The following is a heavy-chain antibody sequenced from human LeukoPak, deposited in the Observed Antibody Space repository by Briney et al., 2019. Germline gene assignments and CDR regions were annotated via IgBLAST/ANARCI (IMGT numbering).Heavy chain of an antibody. CDR3: ARQRTNWNSPGGDYYYYYGMDV. Sequence: SETLSLNCTVSGGSISSYYWSWIRQPPGKGLEWIGYIYYSGSTNYNPSLKSRVTISVDTSKNQFSLKLSSATAADTAVYYCARQRTNWNSPGGDYYYYYGMDVWGQGTTVTVSS. V-gene: IGHV4-59*08. CDR1: GGSISSYY. D-gene: IGHD1-7*01. CDR2: IYYSGST. J-gene: IGHJ6*02.